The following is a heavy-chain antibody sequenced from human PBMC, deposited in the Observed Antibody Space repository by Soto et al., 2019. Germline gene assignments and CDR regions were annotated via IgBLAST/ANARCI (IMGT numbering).Heavy chain of an antibody. CDR2: ISSTTNYI. Sequence: EVQLVESGGGLVKPGGSLRLSCAGSGFTFTRYSMNWVRQAPGKGLEWVSSISSTTNYIYYGDSMKGRFTISRDNAKNSLYLEMNSLRAEDTAVYYCARESEDLTSIFDYWGQGTLVTVSS. J-gene: IGHJ4*02. CDR1: GFTFTRYS. V-gene: IGHV3-21*06. CDR3: ARESEDLTSIFDY.